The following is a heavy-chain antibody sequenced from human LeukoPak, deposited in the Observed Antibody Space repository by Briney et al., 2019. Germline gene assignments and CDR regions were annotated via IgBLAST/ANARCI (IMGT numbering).Heavy chain of an antibody. CDR1: GGSISSSSYS. V-gene: IGHV4-39*01. CDR2: IYYSGST. CDR3: ARRGDYWYFDY. D-gene: IGHD4-17*01. Sequence: PSETLSLTCTVSGGSISSSSYSWGWIRQPPGKGLEWIGSIYYSGSTYYNPSLKSRVTISVDTSKNQFSLKLSSVTAADTAVYYCARRGDYWYFDYWGQGTLVTVSS. J-gene: IGHJ4*02.